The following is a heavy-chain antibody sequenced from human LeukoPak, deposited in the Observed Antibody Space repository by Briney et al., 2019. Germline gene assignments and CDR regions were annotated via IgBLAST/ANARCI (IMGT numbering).Heavy chain of an antibody. J-gene: IGHJ4*02. D-gene: IGHD3-3*01. CDR2: ISYDGSNK. CDR1: GFTFSSYG. V-gene: IGHV3-30*03. CDR3: ARDPRGSVYDFWSGYHFDY. Sequence: GGSLRLSCAASGFTFSSYGMHWVRQAPGKGLEWVAVISYDGSNKYYADSVKGRFTISRDNAKNSLYLQMNSLRAEDTAVYYCARDPRGSVYDFWSGYHFDYWGQGTLVTVSS.